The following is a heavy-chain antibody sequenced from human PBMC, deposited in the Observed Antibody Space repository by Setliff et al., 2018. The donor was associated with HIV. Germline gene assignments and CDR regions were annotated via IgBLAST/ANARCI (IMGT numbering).Heavy chain of an antibody. J-gene: IGHJ4*02. Sequence: GGSLRLSCAASGFTFSDYYVSWIRQSPGKGLEWLSYISTYGTTIYYADSVKGRFTISRGNAKNSLYLQMNSLRAEDTAVYYCARVPFKQQLDHYFDYWGQGTLVTVSS. CDR3: ARVPFKQQLDHYFDY. D-gene: IGHD6-13*01. CDR1: GFTFSDYY. CDR2: ISTYGTTI. V-gene: IGHV3-11*04.